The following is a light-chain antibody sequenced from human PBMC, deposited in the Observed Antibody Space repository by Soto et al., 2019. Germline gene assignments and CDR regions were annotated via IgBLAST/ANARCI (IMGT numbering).Light chain of an antibody. V-gene: IGKV1-39*01. CDR1: QTISNY. Sequence: DIQLTQSPSSLSASVGDRVSITCRTSQTISNYLNWYHHRPGQAPKLLIYSTSNLQGGVPSRFSGGGAGTEFTLTISSLQPEDFGSYSCQQTYNRPPPFGGGTRVQIK. J-gene: IGKJ4*01. CDR2: STS. CDR3: QQTYNRPPP.